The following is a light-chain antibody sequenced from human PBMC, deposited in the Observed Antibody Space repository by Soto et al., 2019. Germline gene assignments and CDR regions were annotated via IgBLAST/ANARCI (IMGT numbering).Light chain of an antibody. CDR3: GSWDTSLTACV. Sequence: QSVLTQPPSVSAAPGQRVTISCSGSDSNIGTDSVSWYQQLPGAAPKLLIHDDNNRPSGIPDRFSGSKSGTSATLGITGLQTGDEADYYCGSWDTSLTACVFGPGTKLTVL. V-gene: IGLV1-51*01. CDR2: DDN. CDR1: DSNIGTDS. J-gene: IGLJ1*01.